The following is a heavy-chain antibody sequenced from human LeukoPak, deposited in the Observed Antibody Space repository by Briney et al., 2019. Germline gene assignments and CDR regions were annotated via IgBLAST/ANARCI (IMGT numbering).Heavy chain of an antibody. CDR3: ASGTPIQAFGELGAG. V-gene: IGHV1-3*03. CDR1: GYTFTSYV. Sequence: ASVKVSCKASGYTFTSYVIHWVRQAPGQRLEWMGWINAGNGNTKYSQEFQDRVTITRDTSASTAYMEVSSLRSEDTAVYYCASGTPIQAFGELGAGWGQGTLVTVSS. J-gene: IGHJ4*02. D-gene: IGHD3-10*01. CDR2: INAGNGNT.